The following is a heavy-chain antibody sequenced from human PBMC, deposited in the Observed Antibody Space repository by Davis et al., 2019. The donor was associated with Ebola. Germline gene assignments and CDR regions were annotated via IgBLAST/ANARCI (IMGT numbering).Heavy chain of an antibody. V-gene: IGHV3-74*01. D-gene: IGHD2-8*01. CDR3: ARDLDFMVLVTHYDAFDV. CDR1: GFTFSSYW. CDR2: INADGITT. Sequence: GESLKISCAASGFTFSSYWMHWVRQVPGKGLVWVSRINADGITTSYADSVTGRFTISRDNAKSTLYLQMDSLRAEDTAVYYCARDLDFMVLVTHYDAFDVWGQGTTVTVSS. J-gene: IGHJ3*01.